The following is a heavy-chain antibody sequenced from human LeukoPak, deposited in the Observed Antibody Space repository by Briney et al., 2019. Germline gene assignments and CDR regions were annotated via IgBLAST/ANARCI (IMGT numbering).Heavy chain of an antibody. V-gene: IGHV4-4*07. Sequence: SETLSLTCTVSGGSISSYYWSWIRQPAGKGLEWIGRIYTSGSTNYNPSPKSRVTMSVDTSKNQFSLKLSSVTAADTAVYYCARDVYYYGSGSYLPLAHWGQGTLVTVSS. CDR3: ARDVYYYGSGSYLPLAH. J-gene: IGHJ4*02. D-gene: IGHD3-10*01. CDR2: IYTSGST. CDR1: GGSISSYY.